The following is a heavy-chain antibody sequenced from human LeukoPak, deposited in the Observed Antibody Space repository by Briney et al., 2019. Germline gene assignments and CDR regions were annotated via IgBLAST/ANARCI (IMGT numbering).Heavy chain of an antibody. V-gene: IGHV1-69*05. CDR3: ARDDSSGYYDAFDI. Sequence: ASVKVSCKASGGTFSSYAISWVRQAPGQGLEWMGGIIPIFGTANYAQKLQGRVTMTTDTSTSTAYMELRSLRSDDAAVYYCARDDSSGYYDAFDIWGQGTMVTVSS. J-gene: IGHJ3*02. D-gene: IGHD3-22*01. CDR1: GGTFSSYA. CDR2: IIPIFGTA.